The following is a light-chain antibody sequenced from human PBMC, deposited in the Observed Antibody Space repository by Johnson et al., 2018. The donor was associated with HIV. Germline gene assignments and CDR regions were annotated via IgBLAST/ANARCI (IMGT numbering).Light chain of an antibody. CDR2: DNN. CDR3: GTWDSSLTVYV. V-gene: IGLV1-51*01. CDR1: SSNIGNNY. Sequence: QSVLTQPPSVSAAPGQKVTISCSGSSSNIGNNYVSWYQQFPGTAPKLVIYDNNERPSGIPDRFSGSKSGTSATLGITGLQTGDEADYYCGTWDSSLTVYVVGTWTKVTVL. J-gene: IGLJ1*01.